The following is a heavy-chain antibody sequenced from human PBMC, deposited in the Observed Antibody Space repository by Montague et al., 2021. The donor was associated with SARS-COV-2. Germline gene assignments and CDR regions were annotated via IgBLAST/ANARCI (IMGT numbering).Heavy chain of an antibody. Sequence: SETLSLTCTVPGGSFIGYYWGWIRQPPGKGPEWIGEINHNGNTHYNPSLKSRLTMSLDTSRTHISLQVTSVTAADTAVYFCARRLYSFGSGTYRDWGQGTLVTVSS. J-gene: IGHJ4*02. V-gene: IGHV4-34*01. CDR2: INHNGNT. CDR3: ARRLYSFGSGTYRD. CDR1: GGSFIGYY. D-gene: IGHD3-10*01.